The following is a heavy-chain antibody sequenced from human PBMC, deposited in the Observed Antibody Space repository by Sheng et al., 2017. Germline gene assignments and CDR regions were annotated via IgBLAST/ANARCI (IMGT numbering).Heavy chain of an antibody. CDR1: GGTFSSYA. J-gene: IGHJ6*03. CDR3: ASLAFYCSGGSCYSDYYYYMDV. D-gene: IGHD2-15*01. Sequence: QVQLVQSGAEVKKPGSSVKVSCKASGGTFSSYAISWVRQAPGQGLEWMGGIIPIFGTANYAQKFQGRVTITTDESTSTAYMELSSLRSEDTAVYYCASLAFYCSGGSCYSDYYYYMDVWGKGTTVTVSS. CDR2: IIPIFGTA. V-gene: IGHV1-69*05.